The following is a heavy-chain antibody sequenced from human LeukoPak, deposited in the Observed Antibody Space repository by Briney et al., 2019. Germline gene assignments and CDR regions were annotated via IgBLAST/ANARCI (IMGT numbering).Heavy chain of an antibody. Sequence: SETLSLTCAVYGGSFSGYYWSWIRQPPGKGLEWIGEINHSGSTDYNPSLKSRVTISVDTSKNQFSLKLSSVTAADTAVYYCARGQWLVHWFDPWGQGTLVTVSS. CDR2: INHSGST. CDR1: GGSFSGYY. V-gene: IGHV4-34*01. J-gene: IGHJ5*02. D-gene: IGHD6-19*01. CDR3: ARGQWLVHWFDP.